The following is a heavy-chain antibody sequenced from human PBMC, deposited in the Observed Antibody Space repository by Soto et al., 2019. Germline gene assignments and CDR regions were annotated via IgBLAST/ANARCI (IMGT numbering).Heavy chain of an antibody. CDR1: GYTFTSYD. CDR3: ARVWAHYYGSGSTVIDY. D-gene: IGHD3-10*01. V-gene: IGHV1-8*01. Sequence: QVQLVQSGAEVKKPGASVKVSCKASGYTFTSYDINWVRQATGQGLEWMGWMNPNSGNTGYAQKFQGRVTMTRNTSISTAYMELSSLRSEDTAVYYCARVWAHYYGSGSTVIDYWGQGTLVTVSS. J-gene: IGHJ4*02. CDR2: MNPNSGNT.